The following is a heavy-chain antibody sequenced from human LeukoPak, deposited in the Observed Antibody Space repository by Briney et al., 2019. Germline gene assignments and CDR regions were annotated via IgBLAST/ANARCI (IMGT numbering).Heavy chain of an antibody. CDR3: ARVAYCSSTSCYADAFDY. D-gene: IGHD2-2*01. CDR2: INPNSGGT. Sequence: GASVKVSCKASGYTFTGYYMHRVRQAPGQGLEWMGWINPNSGGTNYAQKFQGRVTMTRDTSISTAYMELSRLRSDDTAVYYCARVAYCSSTSCYADAFDYWGQGTLVTVSS. J-gene: IGHJ4*02. CDR1: GYTFTGYY. V-gene: IGHV1-2*02.